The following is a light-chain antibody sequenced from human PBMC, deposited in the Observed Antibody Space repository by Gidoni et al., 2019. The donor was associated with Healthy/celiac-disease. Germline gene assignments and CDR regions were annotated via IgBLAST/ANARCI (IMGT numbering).Light chain of an antibody. J-gene: IGLJ1*01. V-gene: IGLV2-14*01. CDR2: DVS. Sequence: QSALTQPAYVSGSPGQSITISCTGTSSDVGGYNYVSWYQQHPGKAPKLMIYDVSNRPSGVSNRFSCSKSGNTASLTISGLQAEDEADYYCSSYTSSSTLYVFGTGTKVTVL. CDR3: SSYTSSSTLYV. CDR1: SSDVGGYNY.